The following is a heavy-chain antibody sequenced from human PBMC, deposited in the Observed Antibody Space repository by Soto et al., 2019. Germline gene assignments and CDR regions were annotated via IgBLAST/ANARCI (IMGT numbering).Heavy chain of an antibody. CDR1: GGSISSGGYS. CDR2: IYHSGST. J-gene: IGHJ6*02. CDR3: ARDTSGDGYGMDV. V-gene: IGHV4-30-2*01. Sequence: QLQLQESGSGLVKPSQTLSLTCAVSGGSISSGGYSWSWIRQPPGKGLEWIGYIYHSGSTYYNPSLKSRVTLSVDRSKNQFSLKLSSVTAADTAVYYCARDTSGDGYGMDVWGQGTTVTVSS.